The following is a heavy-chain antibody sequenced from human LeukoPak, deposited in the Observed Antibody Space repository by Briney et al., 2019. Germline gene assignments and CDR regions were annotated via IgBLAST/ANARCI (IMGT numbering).Heavy chain of an antibody. V-gene: IGHV3-48*03. J-gene: IGHJ3*02. CDR2: ISSSGSTI. Sequence: GGSLRLSCAASGLTFSSYEMNWVRQAPGKGLEWVSYISSSGSTIYYADSVKGRFTISRDNAKNSLYLQMNSLRAEDTAVYYCAIPIYGGNSHAFDIWGQGTMVTVSS. D-gene: IGHD4-23*01. CDR3: AIPIYGGNSHAFDI. CDR1: GLTFSSYE.